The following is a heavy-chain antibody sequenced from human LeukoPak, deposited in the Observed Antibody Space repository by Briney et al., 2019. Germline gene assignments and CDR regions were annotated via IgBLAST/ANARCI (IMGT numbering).Heavy chain of an antibody. CDR3: ASTGYRYGTGMDV. CDR2: IHYSGTT. V-gene: IGHV4-59*12. Sequence: SETLSLTCTVSGGSISTYYWSWIRQPPGKGLEWIAYIHYSGTTNYNPSLKSRVTILVDTSKNQFSLKLSSVTAADTAVYYCASTGYRYGTGMDVWGQGTTVTVSS. CDR1: GGSISTYY. D-gene: IGHD5-18*01. J-gene: IGHJ6*02.